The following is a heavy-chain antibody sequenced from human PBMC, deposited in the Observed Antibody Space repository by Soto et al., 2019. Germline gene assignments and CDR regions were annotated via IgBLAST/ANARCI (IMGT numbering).Heavy chain of an antibody. CDR3: ARDRVLRYDLGSVAGYYGMDV. CDR2: IYSGGST. D-gene: IGHD3-9*01. CDR1: GFTVSSNY. Sequence: EVQLVESGGGLVQPGGSLRLSCAASGFTVSSNYMSWVRQAPGKGLEWVSVIYSGGSTYYADSVKGRFTISRDNSKNTLYLQMNSLRAEDTAVYYCARDRVLRYDLGSVAGYYGMDVWGQGTTVTVSS. V-gene: IGHV3-66*01. J-gene: IGHJ6*02.